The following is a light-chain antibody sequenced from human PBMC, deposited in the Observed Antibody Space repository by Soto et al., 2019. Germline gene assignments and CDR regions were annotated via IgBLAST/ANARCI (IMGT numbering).Light chain of an antibody. CDR2: GAS. J-gene: IGKJ1*01. CDR1: QSIRSN. Sequence: EIVMTQSPATLSVSPGERATLSCRASQSIRSNLAWYQQKPGQAPRLLIYGASTRATGIPGRFSGSGSETEFTLTISSLQSEDFAVYYCQQYNNWWTFGQGTKVDIK. CDR3: QQYNNWWT. V-gene: IGKV3-15*01.